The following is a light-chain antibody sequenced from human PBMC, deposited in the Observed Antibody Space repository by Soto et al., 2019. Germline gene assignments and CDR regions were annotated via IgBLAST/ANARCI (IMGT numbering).Light chain of an antibody. J-gene: IGKJ2*01. CDR2: AAS. Sequence: DIQMTQSPSSLSASVGDRVTITCRASQSISSYLNWYQQKPGKASKPLIYAASSLQSGVPSRFSGSGSGTDFTLTISSLQPEDFATYYCQQSYSTPYTFGQGTKLEIK. CDR1: QSISSY. CDR3: QQSYSTPYT. V-gene: IGKV1-39*01.